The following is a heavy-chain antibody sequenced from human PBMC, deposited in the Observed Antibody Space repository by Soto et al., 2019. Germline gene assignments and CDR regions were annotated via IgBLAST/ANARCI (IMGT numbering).Heavy chain of an antibody. D-gene: IGHD5-12*01. J-gene: IGHJ4*02. Sequence: EVQLVDSGGVLVQPWGSLRLSCAASVFSLSTYWMHWFRQGPGNGLVWVSRLTSDGSMTNYADYVKVRFTISRDNGRNTLYLQMNSMRVDDTGLSSCSRDHSGYYIAYWGQGTLVTDSS. CDR2: LTSDGSMT. CDR1: VFSLSTYW. CDR3: SRDHSGYYIAY. V-gene: IGHV3-74*01.